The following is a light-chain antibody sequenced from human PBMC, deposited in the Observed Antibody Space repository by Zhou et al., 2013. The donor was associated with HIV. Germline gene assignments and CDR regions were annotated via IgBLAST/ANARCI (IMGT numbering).Light chain of an antibody. Sequence: IVLTQSPGTLSLSPGERATLSCGASQSVSNSYFAWYQQKPGLAPRLVIYDSSTRAPGIPDRFSASGSGTDFTLTISRLEPEDFAFYYCQQYGDSPWTFGQGTEVEL. CDR2: DSS. J-gene: IGKJ1*01. V-gene: IGKV3D-20*01. CDR3: QQYGDSPWT. CDR1: QSVSNSY.